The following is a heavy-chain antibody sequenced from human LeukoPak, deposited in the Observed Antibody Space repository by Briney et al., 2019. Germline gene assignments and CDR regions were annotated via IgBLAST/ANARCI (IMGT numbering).Heavy chain of an antibody. V-gene: IGHV3-74*01. CDR1: GFTFSSYG. CDR3: ARAFSSSFDY. CDR2: INSDGSST. J-gene: IGHJ4*02. D-gene: IGHD6-13*01. Sequence: GGSLRLSCVASGFTFSSYGMSWVRQAPGKGLVWVSRINSDGSSTSYADSVKGRFTISRDNAKNTLYLQMNSLRAEDTAVYYCARAFSSSFDYWGQGTLVTVSS.